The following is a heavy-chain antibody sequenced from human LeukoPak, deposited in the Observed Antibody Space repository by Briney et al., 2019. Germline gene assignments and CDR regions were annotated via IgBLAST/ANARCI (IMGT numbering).Heavy chain of an antibody. V-gene: IGHV1-18*01. CDR1: GYTFSSYG. D-gene: IGHD6-19*01. Sequence: GASVKVSCKASGYTFSSYGTSWVRQAPGQGLEWMGWISTNNVYTNNAQKLQGRVTVTTDTSTSTAYVELRNLRSDDTAVYYCARDRRSGWYESDAFDIWGQGTMVTVSS. CDR2: ISTNNVYT. CDR3: ARDRRSGWYESDAFDI. J-gene: IGHJ3*02.